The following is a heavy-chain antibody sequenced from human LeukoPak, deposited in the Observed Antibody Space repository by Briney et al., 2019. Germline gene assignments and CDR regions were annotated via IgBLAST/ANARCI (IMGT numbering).Heavy chain of an antibody. J-gene: IGHJ6*03. CDR2: IYYSGST. CDR3: ARPRRTYYYMDV. CDR1: GGSISSYY. Sequence: KTSETLSLTCTVSGGSISSYYWGWIRQPPGKGLEWIGSIYYSGSTYYNPSLKSRVTISVDTSKNQFSLKLSSVTAADTAVYYCARPRRTYYYMDVWGKGTTVTISS. V-gene: IGHV4-39*07.